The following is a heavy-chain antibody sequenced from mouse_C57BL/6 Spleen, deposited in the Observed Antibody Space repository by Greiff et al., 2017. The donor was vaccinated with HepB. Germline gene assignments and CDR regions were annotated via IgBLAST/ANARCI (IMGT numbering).Heavy chain of an antibody. Sequence: VQLQQSGAELVRPGSSVKMSCKTSGYTFTSYGINWVKQRPGQGLEWIGYIYIGNGYTEYNEKFKGKATLTSDTSSSTAYMQLSSLTSEDSAVDFWASIYYDYDRAFDYWGQGTTLTVSS. CDR3: ASIYYDYDRAFDY. CDR2: IYIGNGYT. D-gene: IGHD2-4*01. J-gene: IGHJ2*01. V-gene: IGHV1-58*01. CDR1: GYTFTSYG.